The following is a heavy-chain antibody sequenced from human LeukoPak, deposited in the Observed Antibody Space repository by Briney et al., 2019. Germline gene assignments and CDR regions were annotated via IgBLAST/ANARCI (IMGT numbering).Heavy chain of an antibody. J-gene: IGHJ4*02. D-gene: IGHD5-12*01. V-gene: IGHV4-59*01. CDR2: IYYSGST. Sequence: SETLPLTCTVSGGSISSYYWSWIRQPPGKGLEWIGYIYYSGSTNYNPFPKSRVTIAVDTSKNQFSLKLSSVTAADTAVYYCATARYSGYDFLYYFDYGGQGTLVTVSS. CDR3: ATARYSGYDFLYYFDY. CDR1: GGSISSYY.